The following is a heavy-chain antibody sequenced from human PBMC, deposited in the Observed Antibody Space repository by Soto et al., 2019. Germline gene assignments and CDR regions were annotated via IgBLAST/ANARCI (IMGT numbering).Heavy chain of an antibody. J-gene: IGHJ3*02. CDR2: ISGSGGST. D-gene: IGHD2-2*01. V-gene: IGHV3-23*01. CDR1: GFTFSSYA. Sequence: GGSLRLSCAASGFTFSSYAMSWVRQAPGKGLEWVSAISGSGGSTYYADSVKGRFTISRDNSKNTLYLQMNSLRAEDTAVYYCASQPYCSSTSCLNAYDHTDAFDIWGQGTMVTVSS. CDR3: ASQPYCSSTSCLNAYDHTDAFDI.